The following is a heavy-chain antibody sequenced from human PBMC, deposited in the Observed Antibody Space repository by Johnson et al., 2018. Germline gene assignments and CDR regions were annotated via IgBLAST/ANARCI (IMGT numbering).Heavy chain of an antibody. V-gene: IGHV4-39*07. CDR3: AREGYCSGGSCYSP. J-gene: IGHJ5*02. CDR2: IYYSGST. CDR1: GGSISGSNYY. Sequence: QVQLQESGPGLVKPSETLSLTCTVSGGSISGSNYYWGWIRQPPGKGLECIGSIYYSGSTSYNPSLKSRVPISVDPSKNQFSLKLSSVTAADTAVYYCAREGYCSGGSCYSPWGQGTLVTVSS. D-gene: IGHD2-15*01.